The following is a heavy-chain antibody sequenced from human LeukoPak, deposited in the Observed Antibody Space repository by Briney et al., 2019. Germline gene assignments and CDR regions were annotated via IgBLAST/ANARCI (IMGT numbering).Heavy chain of an antibody. CDR1: GFTFSGSA. V-gene: IGHV3-73*01. CDR3: TRRVVTASLTVDDY. J-gene: IGHJ4*02. D-gene: IGHD2-21*02. Sequence: GGSLRFSCAASGFTFSGSAMHWVRQASGKGLEWVGRIRSKANSYATAYAASVKGRFTISRDDSKNTAYLQMNSLKTEDTAVYYCTRRVVTASLTVDDYWGQGTLVTVSS. CDR2: IRSKANSYAT.